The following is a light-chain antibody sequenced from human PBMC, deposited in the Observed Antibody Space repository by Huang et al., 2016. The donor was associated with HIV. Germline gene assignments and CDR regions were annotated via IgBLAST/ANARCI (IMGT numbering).Light chain of an antibody. Sequence: EVVLTQSPATLSLSPGERATLSCRASQTISSYLAWYQHKPGQPPRLLIYDTSKGATGIPARFSGSGSGTDFTLTISSLDPEDFAVYYCHQRAGWPLFGGGTKVEIK. J-gene: IGKJ4*02. CDR2: DTS. CDR3: HQRAGWPL. V-gene: IGKV3-11*01. CDR1: QTISSY.